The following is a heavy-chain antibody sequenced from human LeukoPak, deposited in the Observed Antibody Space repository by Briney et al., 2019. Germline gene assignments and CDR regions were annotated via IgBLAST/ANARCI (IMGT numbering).Heavy chain of an antibody. Sequence: GGSLRLSCAASGFTFSGYGMNWVRQAPGKGLEWVSKISRSSSTIYYADSVKGRFTISRDNAKNSLYLQMNSLRDEDTAVYSCARDALTGEDDAFDIWGQGTRVTVSS. J-gene: IGHJ3*02. D-gene: IGHD7-27*01. V-gene: IGHV3-48*02. CDR1: GFTFSGYG. CDR2: ISRSSSTI. CDR3: ARDALTGEDDAFDI.